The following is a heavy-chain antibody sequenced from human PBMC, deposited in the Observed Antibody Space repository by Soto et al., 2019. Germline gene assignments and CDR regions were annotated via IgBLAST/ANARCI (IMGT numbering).Heavy chain of an antibody. CDR2: IYTSGST. J-gene: IGHJ4*02. CDR3: ARMAVSSGWYYFDY. V-gene: IGHV4-4*07. D-gene: IGHD6-19*01. CDR1: GGSISSYY. Sequence: SETLSLTCTVSGGSISSYYWSWIRQPAGKGLEWIGRIYTSGSTNYNPSLKSRVTMSVDTSKNQFSLKLSSVTAADTAVYYCARMAVSSGWYYFDYWGQGTLVTVSS.